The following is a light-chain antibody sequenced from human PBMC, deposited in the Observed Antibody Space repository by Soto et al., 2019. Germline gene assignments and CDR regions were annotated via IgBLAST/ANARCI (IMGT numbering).Light chain of an antibody. Sequence: QSALTQPASVSGSPGQSITISCTGTGSDVGGYNCVSWYQHHPGKAPKLMIYEVNNRPSGVSNRFSGSKSGNTASLTISGLQTEDEADYYCSSYTSSSSWVFGGGTKLTVL. J-gene: IGLJ3*02. V-gene: IGLV2-14*01. CDR2: EVN. CDR1: GSDVGGYNC. CDR3: SSYTSSSSWV.